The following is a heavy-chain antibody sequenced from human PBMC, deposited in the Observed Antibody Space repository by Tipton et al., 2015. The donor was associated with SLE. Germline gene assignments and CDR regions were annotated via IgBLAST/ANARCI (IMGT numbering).Heavy chain of an antibody. Sequence: LRLSCSVSGDSISNIGHYWGWIRQPPGKGLEWIGSIYYSGNTYYNPSLKSRVTISVDTSKNHFSLKLSSVTAADTAVYYCARRGSGYPFDYWGQGTLVTVSS. J-gene: IGHJ4*02. CDR2: IYYSGNT. CDR1: GDSISNIGHY. D-gene: IGHD6-19*01. CDR3: ARRGSGYPFDY. V-gene: IGHV4-39*02.